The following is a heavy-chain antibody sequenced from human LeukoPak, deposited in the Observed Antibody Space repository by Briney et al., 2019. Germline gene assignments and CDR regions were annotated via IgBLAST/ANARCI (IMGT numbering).Heavy chain of an antibody. CDR1: GFTLGSDW. CDR3: ARDRAQWLVPGPFDY. J-gene: IGHJ4*02. D-gene: IGHD6-19*01. Sequence: PGWSLRLACGASGFTLGSDWMRWVGQAPGKGLEWVANIRQDGSEKYYVDSVKGRFTISRDNAKNSLYLQMNSLRAEDTAVYYCARDRAQWLVPGPFDYWGQGTLVTVSS. CDR2: IRQDGSEK. V-gene: IGHV3-7*01.